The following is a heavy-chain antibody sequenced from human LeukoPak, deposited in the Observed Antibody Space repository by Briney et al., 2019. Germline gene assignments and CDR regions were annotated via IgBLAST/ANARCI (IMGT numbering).Heavy chain of an antibody. CDR2: ISYDGSNT. Sequence: GGSLRLSCAASGFTFSTYAIHWVRRAPGKGREWVAVISYDGSNTYYADSVKGRFTISRDNSKNTLYLQMTSLRDEDTDVYYCARDSGAGWELPKYYFDYWGQGTLVTVSS. V-gene: IGHV3-30-3*01. D-gene: IGHD1-26*01. CDR1: GFTFSTYA. CDR3: ARDSGAGWELPKYYFDY. J-gene: IGHJ4*02.